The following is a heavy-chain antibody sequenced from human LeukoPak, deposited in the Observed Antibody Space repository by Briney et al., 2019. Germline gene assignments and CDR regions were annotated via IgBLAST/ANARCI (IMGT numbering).Heavy chain of an antibody. D-gene: IGHD6-13*01. CDR3: ASPGLGGSSSWYFVY. Sequence: PRESLNISCKGSGYSFTSYSSGWVRQMPGKGLEWMGIIYPGDSDTRYSPSFQGQVTISADKAISTAYLQWSSLKAADTAMYYCASPGLGGSSSWYFVYWGQGTLVTVSS. J-gene: IGHJ4*02. CDR2: IYPGDSDT. CDR1: GYSFTSYS. V-gene: IGHV5-51*01.